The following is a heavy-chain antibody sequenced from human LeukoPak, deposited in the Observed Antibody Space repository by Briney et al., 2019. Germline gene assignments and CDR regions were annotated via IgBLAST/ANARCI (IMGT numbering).Heavy chain of an antibody. CDR3: ATAVLGATGGGFFDH. CDR1: GFTFSTYW. J-gene: IGHJ4*02. V-gene: IGHV3-7*01. Sequence: GGSLRLSCAASGFTFSTYWMSWVRQAPGKGLEWVANIKQDGSKKDYVDSVKGRFTISRDNAKNSLSLQMNSLRAEDTAVYYCATAVLGATGGGFFDHWGQGTLVTASS. D-gene: IGHD1-26*01. CDR2: IKQDGSKK.